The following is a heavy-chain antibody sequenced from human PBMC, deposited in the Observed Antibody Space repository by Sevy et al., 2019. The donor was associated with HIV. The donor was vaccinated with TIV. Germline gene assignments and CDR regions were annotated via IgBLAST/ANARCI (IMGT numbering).Heavy chain of an antibody. CDR2: ISYDGSNK. D-gene: IGHD3-3*01. CDR3: ARVPTYYDFWSGFEEDAFDI. V-gene: IGHV3-30-3*01. CDR1: GFTFSSYA. Sequence: GGSLRLSCAASGFTFSSYAMHWVRQAPGKGLEWVAVISYDGSNKYYADSVKGRFTISRDNSKNTLYLQMKSLRAEDTAVYYCARVPTYYDFWSGFEEDAFDIWGQGTMVTVSS. J-gene: IGHJ3*02.